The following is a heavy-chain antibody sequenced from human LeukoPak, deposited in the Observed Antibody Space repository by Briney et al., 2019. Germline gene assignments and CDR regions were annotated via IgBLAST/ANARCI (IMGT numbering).Heavy chain of an antibody. CDR2: FDPEDGET. Sequence: GASVKVSCKVSGYTLTELSMHWVRQAPGKGLEWMGGFDPEDGETIYAQKFQGRVTMTRDTSTSTVYMELSSLRSEDTAVYYCARQDSSGWYNWFDPWGQGTLVTVSS. D-gene: IGHD6-19*01. CDR1: GYTLTELS. V-gene: IGHV1-24*01. CDR3: ARQDSSGWYNWFDP. J-gene: IGHJ5*02.